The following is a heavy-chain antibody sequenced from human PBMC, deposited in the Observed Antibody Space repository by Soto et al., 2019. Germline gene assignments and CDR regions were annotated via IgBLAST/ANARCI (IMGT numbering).Heavy chain of an antibody. CDR1: GFTFNTYA. CDR3: VKDTLSGNNFRPFDD. Sequence: GGSLRLSCAASGFTFNTYAMSWVRQTPEKGLEWVSAISGNGAYTYYTDPVKGRFTISRDNSRNTLFLQMNSLRAEDTAIYFCVKDTLSGNNFRPFDDWGQGTLVTVSS. D-gene: IGHD1-1*01. CDR2: ISGNGAYT. V-gene: IGHV3-23*01. J-gene: IGHJ4*02.